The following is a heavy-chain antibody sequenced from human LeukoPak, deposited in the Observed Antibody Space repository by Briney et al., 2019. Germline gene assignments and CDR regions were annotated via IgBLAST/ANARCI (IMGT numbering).Heavy chain of an antibody. CDR3: AASDIVVVVAATHFDY. V-gene: IGHV1-69*06. J-gene: IGHJ4*02. CDR1: GGTFSSYA. CDR2: IIPIFGTA. Sequence: SVKVSCEASGGTFSSYAISWVRQAPGQGLEWMGGIIPIFGTANYAQKFQGRVTITADKSTSTAYMELSSLRSEDTAVYYCAASDIVVVVAATHFDYWGQGTLVTVSS. D-gene: IGHD2-15*01.